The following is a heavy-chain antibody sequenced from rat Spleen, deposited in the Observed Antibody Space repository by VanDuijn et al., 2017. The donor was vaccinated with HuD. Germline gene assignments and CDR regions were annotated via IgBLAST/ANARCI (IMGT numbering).Heavy chain of an antibody. CDR1: GFTFSDYY. Sequence: EVQLVESDGGLVQPGRSLKLSCAASGFTFSDYYMAWVRQAPTKGLEWVATISYDGSSTYYRDSVKGRFTISRDNAKSTLYLQMDSLRSEDTATYYCARCQRGTWGDYWGQGVMVTVSS. J-gene: IGHJ2*01. D-gene: IGHD4-3*01. V-gene: IGHV5-29*01. CDR2: ISYDGSST. CDR3: ARCQRGTWGDY.